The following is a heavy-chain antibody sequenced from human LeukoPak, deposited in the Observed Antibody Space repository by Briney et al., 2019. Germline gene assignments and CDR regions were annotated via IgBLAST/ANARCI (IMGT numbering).Heavy chain of an antibody. J-gene: IGHJ4*02. CDR3: VRRDSGWNYFDY. D-gene: IGHD5-12*01. CDR2: IYYTGKN. CDR1: GGSVSSDNYY. Sequence: SETLSLTCTVSGGSVSSDNYYWTWIPQPPGKGLQWIGDIYYTGKNNYNPSLKSRVTISLDTSKDHLSLNLTSVLAADTAIYYCVRRDSGWNYFDYWGQGILVTVSS. V-gene: IGHV4-61*03.